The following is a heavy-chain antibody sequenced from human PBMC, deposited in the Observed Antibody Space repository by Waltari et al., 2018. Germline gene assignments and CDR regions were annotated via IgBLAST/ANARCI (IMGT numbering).Heavy chain of an antibody. J-gene: IGHJ4*02. D-gene: IGHD4-17*01. V-gene: IGHV4-61*02. Sequence: QVQLQESGPGLVKPSQTLSLTCTVSGGSISSGSYYWSWIRQPAGKGLEWIGRIYTSGSTNYNPSFKSRVTISVDTSKNQFSLKLSSVTAADTAVYYCARVGGYGDPYSDYWGQGTLVTVSS. CDR2: IYTSGST. CDR3: ARVGGYGDPYSDY. CDR1: GGSISSGSYY.